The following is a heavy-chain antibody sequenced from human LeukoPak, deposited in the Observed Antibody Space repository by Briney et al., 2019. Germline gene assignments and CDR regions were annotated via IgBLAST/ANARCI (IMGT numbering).Heavy chain of an antibody. CDR1: GFTFSDYY. D-gene: IGHD3-10*01. V-gene: IGHV3-11*01. Sequence: PGGSLRLSCAASGFTFSDYYMGWVRQGPGKGLEWLSYISGDSRYISYADSVKGRFTVSRDNAKHSLSLQMNSLRPEDTAVYYCATGSQIREADYWGQGALVTVSS. CDR3: ATGSQIREADY. CDR2: ISGDSRYI. J-gene: IGHJ4*02.